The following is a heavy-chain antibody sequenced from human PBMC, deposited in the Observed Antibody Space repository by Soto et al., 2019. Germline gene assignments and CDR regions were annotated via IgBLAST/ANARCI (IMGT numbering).Heavy chain of an antibody. D-gene: IGHD3-10*01. CDR1: GYTLTNFY. Sequence: GASVKVSCKASGYTLTNFYMQWVRQVPGQGPEWLGIINPGGGSTSYAQKFQGRVTMTRDTSTSTFYMELDSLSSEDTAVYYCASRSGSYFRGGYYYGMDVWGQGTTVTVSS. CDR2: INPGGGST. V-gene: IGHV1-46*01. CDR3: ASRSGSYFRGGYYYGMDV. J-gene: IGHJ6*02.